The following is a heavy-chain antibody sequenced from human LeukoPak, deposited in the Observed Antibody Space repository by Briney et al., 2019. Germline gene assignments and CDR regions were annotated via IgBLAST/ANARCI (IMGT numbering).Heavy chain of an antibody. CDR1: GFMVSDYY. D-gene: IGHD2-21*01. Sequence: GGSLRLSCVASGFMVSDYYMNWIRQAPGKGREWISHISDGEDTIDYADSVKGRFSMSRDNAKNSLYLEVSGLRAEDTAVYYCVRGTYYSGSGLGSWFDPWGQGTLVTVSS. J-gene: IGHJ5*02. CDR2: ISDGEDTI. V-gene: IGHV3-11*01. CDR3: VRGTYYSGSGLGSWFDP.